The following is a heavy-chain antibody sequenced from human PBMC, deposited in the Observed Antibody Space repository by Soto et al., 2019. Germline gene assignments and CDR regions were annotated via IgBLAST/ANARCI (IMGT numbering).Heavy chain of an antibody. D-gene: IGHD2-2*01. CDR3: ARGPWEYCRGTSCYASPDY. CDR2: ISSDGART. Sequence: GGSLRLSCVASGFTFSTYAMYWVRQAPGKGLEYVSAISSDGARTFYPNSVKGGFTISSDNSKNTLYLQVGRLGPEDMAVYYCARGPWEYCRGTSCYASPDYWGRGTLVTVSS. CDR1: GFTFSTYA. V-gene: IGHV3-64*01. J-gene: IGHJ4*02.